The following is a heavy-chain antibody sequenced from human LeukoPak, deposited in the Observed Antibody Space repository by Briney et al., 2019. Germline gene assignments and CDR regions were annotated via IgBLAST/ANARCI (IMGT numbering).Heavy chain of an antibody. CDR1: GYTFTGCY. CDR2: ISACNGNT. Sequence: ASVKVSCKASGYTFTGCYMHWVRQAPGQGLEWMGWISACNGNTNYAQKLQGRVTMTTDTSTSTAYMELRSLRSDDTAVYYCAVYVNSSSWYWWFDPWGQGTLVTVSS. CDR3: AVYVNSSSWYWWFDP. D-gene: IGHD6-13*01. V-gene: IGHV1-18*04. J-gene: IGHJ5*02.